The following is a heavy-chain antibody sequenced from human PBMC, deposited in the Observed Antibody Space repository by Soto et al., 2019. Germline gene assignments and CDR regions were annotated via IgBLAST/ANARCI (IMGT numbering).Heavy chain of an antibody. Sequence: QVQLVQSGAEVKKPGSSVKVSCKASGGTFSSYTISWVRQAPGXGXEWMGRIIPILGIANYAQKFQGRVTITADKSTSTXXXXXXXXXXXXXAVXXCXXXXXXIAXAGIVDPWGQGTLVTVSS. CDR1: GGTFSSYT. CDR3: XXXXXXIAXAGIVDP. CDR2: IIPILGIA. D-gene: IGHD6-19*01. V-gene: IGHV1-69*02. J-gene: IGHJ5*02.